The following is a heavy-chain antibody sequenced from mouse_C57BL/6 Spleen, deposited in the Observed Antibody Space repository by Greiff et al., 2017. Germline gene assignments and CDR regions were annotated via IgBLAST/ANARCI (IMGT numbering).Heavy chain of an antibody. D-gene: IGHD2-2*01. CDR2: INPYNGDT. J-gene: IGHJ3*01. V-gene: IGHV1-20*01. Sequence: VQLQQSGPELVKPGDSVKISCKASGYSFTGYFMNWVMPSHGKSLEWIGRINPYNGDTFYNQKFKGKATLTVDKSSSTAHMERRSLTSEDSAVYDCARSGVTTEAWFAYWGQGTLVTVSA. CDR3: ARSGVTTEAWFAY. CDR1: GYSFTGYF.